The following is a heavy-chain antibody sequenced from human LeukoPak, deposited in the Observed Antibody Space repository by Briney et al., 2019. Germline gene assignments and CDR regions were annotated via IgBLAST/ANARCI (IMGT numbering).Heavy chain of an antibody. Sequence: SETLSLTCTVSSGSISTDCWSWIRQPPGKGLELIGFFAYTGSTNYNPSFKSRVTISLDRSKNQFSLKLSSVTAADTAVYYCARTQSGSYYMGYFDFWGQGTLVTVSS. D-gene: IGHD1-26*01. CDR3: ARTQSGSYYMGYFDF. V-gene: IGHV4-59*01. CDR1: SGSISTDC. CDR2: FAYTGST. J-gene: IGHJ4*02.